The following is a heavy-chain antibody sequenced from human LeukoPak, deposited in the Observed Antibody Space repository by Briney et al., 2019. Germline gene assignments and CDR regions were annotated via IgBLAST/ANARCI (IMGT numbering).Heavy chain of an antibody. D-gene: IGHD3-9*01. V-gene: IGHV3-21*01. CDR1: GFTFGTYA. CDR3: ARDSFDSGSSPSDF. J-gene: IGHJ4*02. CDR2: IDSSSGYI. Sequence: GGSLRLSCAASGFTFGTYAMSWVRQPPGKGLEWVSSIDSSSGYISYADSVKGRFTISRDNARNSLFLQMSSLRDGDTAVYYCARDSFDSGSSPSDFWGQGTLVTVSS.